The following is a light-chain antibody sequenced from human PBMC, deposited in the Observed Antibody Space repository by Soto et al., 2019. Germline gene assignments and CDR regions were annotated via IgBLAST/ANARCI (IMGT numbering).Light chain of an antibody. CDR1: SGDVGTYDY. CDR2: DVS. CDR3: NSYLTSTVA. J-gene: IGLJ2*01. V-gene: IGLV2-14*03. Sequence: QSVLTQPASVSGSLGQSITISCTGTSGDVGTYDYVSWYQQHPGKAPKLMIFDVSSRPSGISTRFSGSKSGNTASLTISGLQAEDEADYYCNSYLTSTVAFGGGTKLTVL.